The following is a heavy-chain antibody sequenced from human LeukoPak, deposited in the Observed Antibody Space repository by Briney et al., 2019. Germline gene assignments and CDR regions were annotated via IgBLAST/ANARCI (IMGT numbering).Heavy chain of an antibody. CDR1: GFIFSTYI. J-gene: IGHJ4*02. CDR3: ARDPQPMGSIDY. Sequence: GGSLRLSCAASGFIFSTYIMSWVRQAPGKGLEWVSSISSSSSYIYYADSVKGRFTISRDNAKNSLYLQMNSLRAEDTAVYYCARDPQPMGSIDYWGQGTLVTVSS. D-gene: IGHD1-1*01. CDR2: ISSSSSYI. V-gene: IGHV3-21*04.